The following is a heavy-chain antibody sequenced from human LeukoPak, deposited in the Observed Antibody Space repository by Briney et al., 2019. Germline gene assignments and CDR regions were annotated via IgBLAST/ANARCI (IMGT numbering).Heavy chain of an antibody. D-gene: IGHD4-11*01. J-gene: IGHJ4*02. CDR2: INPNSGGT. CDR1: GYTFNGYY. CDR3: ARWMTTVITPDY. V-gene: IGHV1-2*02. Sequence: ASVKVSCKASGYTFNGYYLHWVRQTPGQGLEWMGWINPNSGGTNYAQKFQGRVTMTRDTSISTAYMELSRLRSDDTAVYYCARWMTTVITPDYWGQGTLVTVSS.